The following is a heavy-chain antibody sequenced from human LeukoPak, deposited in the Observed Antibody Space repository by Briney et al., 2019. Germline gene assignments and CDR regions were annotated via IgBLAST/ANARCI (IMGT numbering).Heavy chain of an antibody. V-gene: IGHV3-23*01. Sequence: GGSLRLSCAASGFTFSSYSMSWVRQAPGKGLEWVSAISSSGGNTYYADSVKGRFTISRDNSKNTLYLQMNSLRVEDTAIYYCVKDRPTWPIDYWGLGTQVTVSS. CDR2: ISSSGGNT. CDR3: VKDRPTWPIDY. CDR1: GFTFSSYS. D-gene: IGHD5-12*01. J-gene: IGHJ4*02.